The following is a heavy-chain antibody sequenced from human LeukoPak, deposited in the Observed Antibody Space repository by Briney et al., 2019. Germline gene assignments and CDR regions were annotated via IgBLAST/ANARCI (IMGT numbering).Heavy chain of an antibody. CDR3: ARSDFWSGRRDV. D-gene: IGHD3-3*01. Sequence: PETLSLTCTVSGGSISSYYWSWIRQPPGKGLEWIGYIYYSGSTNYNPSLKSRVTLSVDTSKNQFSLKLSSVTAADTAVYYCARSDFWSGRRDVWGKGTTVTVSS. J-gene: IGHJ6*04. V-gene: IGHV4-59*01. CDR2: IYYSGST. CDR1: GGSISSYY.